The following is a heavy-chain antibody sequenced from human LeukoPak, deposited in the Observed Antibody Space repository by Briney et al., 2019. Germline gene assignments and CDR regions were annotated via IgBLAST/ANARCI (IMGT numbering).Heavy chain of an antibody. V-gene: IGHV3-20*04. CDR3: VREFSRNWFDP. J-gene: IGHJ5*02. CDR2: INWNGGST. CDR1: GFTVSSNY. Sequence: GGSLRLSCAASGFTVSSNYMTWVRQAPGKGLEWVSGINWNGGSTGYADSVKGRFTISRDNAKNSLYLQMNSLRAEDTALYYCVREFSRNWFDPWGQGTLVTVSS.